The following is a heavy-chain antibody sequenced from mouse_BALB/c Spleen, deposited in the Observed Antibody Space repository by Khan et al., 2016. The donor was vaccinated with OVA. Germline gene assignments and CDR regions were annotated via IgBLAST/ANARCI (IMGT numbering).Heavy chain of an antibody. CDR1: GYTFTDFL. CDR3: ARASYGGFAH. Sequence: QVQLQQSGPELVKPGASVKMSCKASGYTFTDFLISWLKQRPGQGLEWIGEIYPGSGYIYYNEKFKGKATLTSDKSSNTAYMQLSSLTSEDSAVYFCARASYGGFAHWGQGTLVTVSA. CDR2: IYPGSGYI. J-gene: IGHJ3*01. D-gene: IGHD1-1*01. V-gene: IGHV1-77*01.